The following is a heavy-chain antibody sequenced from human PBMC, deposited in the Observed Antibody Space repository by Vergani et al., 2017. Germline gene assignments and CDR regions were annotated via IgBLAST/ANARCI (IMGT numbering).Heavy chain of an antibody. V-gene: IGHV3-23*01. D-gene: IGHD2-2*01. J-gene: IGHJ6*02. Sequence: EVQLLESGGGLVQPGGSLRLSCAASGFTFSSYAMSWVRQVPGKGLEWVSGISGSGGNTYYANSVKGRFTISRDNSKNTLYLQMNSLRADDTAVYYCARDPDIVVVPAAPYYYYYYGMDVWGQGTTVTVSS. CDR3: ARDPDIVVVPAAPYYYYYYGMDV. CDR2: ISGSGGNT. CDR1: GFTFSSYA.